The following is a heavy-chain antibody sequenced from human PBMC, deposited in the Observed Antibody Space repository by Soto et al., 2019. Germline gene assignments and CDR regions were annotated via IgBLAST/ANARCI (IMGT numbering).Heavy chain of an antibody. D-gene: IGHD3-22*01. V-gene: IGHV3-30-3*01. CDR1: GFTFSSYA. J-gene: IGHJ6*02. CDR2: ISYDGSNN. CDR3: ARNPYDSSGYYYYYYVMEV. Sequence: PGGSLRLSCAASGFTFSSYAMHCVRQGPGKGLEWVAVISYDGSNNYYADSVKGRFIIARDHSKNTRYLQMNSRRAEDTAVYYCARNPYDSSGYYYYYYVMEVWGQGTTVTVSS.